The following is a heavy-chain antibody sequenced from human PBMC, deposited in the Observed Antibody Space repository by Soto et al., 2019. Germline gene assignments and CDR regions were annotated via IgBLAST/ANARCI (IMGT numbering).Heavy chain of an antibody. Sequence: QEQLVQSGAEVKKPGSSVKVSCKASGGLFSSYAISWVRQAPGQGLEWMGGIIPVFGTANYAQKFQGRVTITADESTNTAYMDLSSLKSEDTAIYYCARGSSGYVWFKEFWGREPWSPSPQ. CDR3: ARGSSGYVWFKEF. J-gene: IGHJ4*02. CDR1: GGLFSSYA. CDR2: IIPVFGTA. V-gene: IGHV1-69*01. D-gene: IGHD3-22*01.